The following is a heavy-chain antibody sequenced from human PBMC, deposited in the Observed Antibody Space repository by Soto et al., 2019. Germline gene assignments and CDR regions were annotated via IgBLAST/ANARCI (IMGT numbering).Heavy chain of an antibody. Sequence: GESLKISCKGSGYSFTSYWIGWVRQMPGKGLEWMGIIYPGDSDTRYSPSFQGQVTISADKSISTAYLQWSSLKASDTAMYYCARPSRSRSYHNHFYYWGQGTLVTVSS. CDR2: IYPGDSDT. CDR3: ARPSRSRSYHNHFYY. J-gene: IGHJ4*02. V-gene: IGHV5-51*01. CDR1: GYSFTSYW. D-gene: IGHD1-26*01.